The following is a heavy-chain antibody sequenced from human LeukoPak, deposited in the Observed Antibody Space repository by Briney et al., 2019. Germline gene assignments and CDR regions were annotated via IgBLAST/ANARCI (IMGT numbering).Heavy chain of an antibody. D-gene: IGHD6-13*01. CDR1: GFTFSGSS. V-gene: IGHV3-73*01. J-gene: IGHJ5*02. CDR3: TTSYSGNSWYDWFGP. Sequence: GGSLRLSCAASGFTFSGSSIHWVRQASGKGLEWVGLIRTKANTYATAYAASVTGRFTISRDDSKPTSYLQMNSLKTEDTALYFCTTSYSGNSWYDWFGPWGQGTLVTVSS. CDR2: IRTKANTYAT.